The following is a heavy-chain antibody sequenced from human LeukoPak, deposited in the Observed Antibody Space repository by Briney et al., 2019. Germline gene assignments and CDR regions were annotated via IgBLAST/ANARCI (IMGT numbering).Heavy chain of an antibody. CDR1: GGSVSSGDYY. D-gene: IGHD1-1*01. Sequence: SETLSLTCTVSGGSVSSGDYYWSWIRQPPGKGLEWIGSIYYSGSTYYNPSLKSRVTISVDTSKNQFSLNLRSVTAADTAVYYCARDWYKNYYGMDVWGKGTTVTVSS. V-gene: IGHV4-30-4*01. CDR3: ARDWYKNYYGMDV. J-gene: IGHJ6*04. CDR2: IYYSGST.